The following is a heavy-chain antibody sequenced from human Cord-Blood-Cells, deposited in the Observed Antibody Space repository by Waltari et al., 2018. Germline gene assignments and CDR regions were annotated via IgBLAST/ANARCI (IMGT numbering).Heavy chain of an antibody. J-gene: IGHJ3*02. V-gene: IGHV1-2*02. CDR2: SNPNRGGT. D-gene: IGHD7-27*01. CDR3: ARANWGRGDAFDI. CDR1: GYTFTGYY. Sequence: VQLVQSGAEVKKPGASVKVSCKASGYTFTGYYMHWVRQAPGQGLECMGGSNPNRGGTTYAQKFQGRVTITRGTSLNTAYMELSRLRSDDTAVYYCARANWGRGDAFDIWGQGTMVTVSS.